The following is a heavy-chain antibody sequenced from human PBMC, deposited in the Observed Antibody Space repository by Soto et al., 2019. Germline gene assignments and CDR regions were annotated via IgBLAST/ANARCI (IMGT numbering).Heavy chain of an antibody. D-gene: IGHD2-21*02. J-gene: IGHJ6*02. CDR2: IVPSLDTT. Sequence: QVQLVQSGTEVKKPGSSVKVSCKASGGTFSSSGFSWVRQAPGQGLEWMGMIVPSLDTTKYAQKFQARVTITADQFPRTANRELRSLRSEDPAGYYCARGPQPRGTAAPYAVAFWGQGTRVIVS. CDR1: GGTFSSSG. CDR3: ARGPQPRGTAAPYAVAF. V-gene: IGHV1-69*09.